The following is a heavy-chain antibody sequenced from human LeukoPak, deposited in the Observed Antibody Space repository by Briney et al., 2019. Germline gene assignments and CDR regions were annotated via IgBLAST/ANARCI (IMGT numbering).Heavy chain of an antibody. J-gene: IGHJ3*02. CDR1: GGSFSGYY. Sequence: SETLSLTCAVYGGSFSGYYWSWIRQPPGKGLEWIGEINHSGSTNYNPSLKSRATISVDTSKNQFSLKLSSVTAADTAVYYCARGPPFDRDAFDIWGQGTMVTVSS. D-gene: IGHD3-9*01. CDR2: INHSGST. V-gene: IGHV4-34*01. CDR3: ARGPPFDRDAFDI.